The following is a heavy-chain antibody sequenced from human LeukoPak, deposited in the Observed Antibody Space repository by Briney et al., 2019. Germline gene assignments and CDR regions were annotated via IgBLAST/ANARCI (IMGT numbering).Heavy chain of an antibody. CDR2: ISGSGGSA. J-gene: IGHJ5*02. CDR3: MRSDYGGLVDP. Sequence: GGSLRLSCAASGFPLGAYVMTWVPQAAGKGLEWVSTISGSGGSAYYADSVKGRFTISRHNSKNTLYLEMNSRRVDDTATYFCMRSDYGGLVDPWGQGTLVTVSS. D-gene: IGHD4/OR15-4a*01. V-gene: IGHV3-23*01. CDR1: GFPLGAYV.